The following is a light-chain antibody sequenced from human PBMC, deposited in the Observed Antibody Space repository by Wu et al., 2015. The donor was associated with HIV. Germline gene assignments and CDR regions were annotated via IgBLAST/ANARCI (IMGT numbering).Light chain of an antibody. J-gene: IGKJ4*01. V-gene: IGKV3-15*01. CDR2: GAS. Sequence: EILMTQSPATLSVSPGERATVSCRASQSVDDNVAWYQQKSGQAPRLLIHGASTRATGIPARFSGSGSGTEFTLTISSIQSEDFAVYYCRQYNNWPLTFGGGTKLEIK. CDR3: RQYNNWPLT. CDR1: QSVDDN.